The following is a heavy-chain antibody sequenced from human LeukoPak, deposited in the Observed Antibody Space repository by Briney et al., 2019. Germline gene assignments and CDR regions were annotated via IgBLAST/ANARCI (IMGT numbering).Heavy chain of an antibody. J-gene: IGHJ4*02. CDR2: IYHSGST. D-gene: IGHD3-10*01. V-gene: IGHV4-59*01. CDR3: ARTYYYGSGRYFDY. Sequence: TSETPSLTCTVSGGSISSYYWSWIRQPPGKGLDWIGYIYHSGSTNYNPSLKSRFTISLDTSKNQFSLKLSSVTAADTAVYYCARTYYYGSGRYFDYWGQGTLVTVSS. CDR1: GGSISSYY.